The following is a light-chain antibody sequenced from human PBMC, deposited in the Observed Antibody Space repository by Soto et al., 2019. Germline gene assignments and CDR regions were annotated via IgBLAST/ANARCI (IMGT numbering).Light chain of an antibody. V-gene: IGKV2-28*01. CDR2: LGS. Sequence: DIVMTQSPLSLPVTPGEPASISCRSSQSLLHSNGYNYLDWYLQKPGQSPQLLIYLGSDRASVFPDRFSGSGSGTDFTLQISSVEAEDVVVYYCMQALQSSFTFGHATTVAIK. CDR1: QSLLHSNGYNY. J-gene: IGKJ3*01. CDR3: MQALQSSFT.